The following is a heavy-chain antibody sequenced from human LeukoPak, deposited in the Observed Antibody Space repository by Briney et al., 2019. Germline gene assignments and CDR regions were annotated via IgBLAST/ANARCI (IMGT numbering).Heavy chain of an antibody. CDR1: GFTFSSFG. Sequence: PGGSLRLSCAASGFTFSSFGMYWVRQAPGKGLEWVTFIRYDGNHKFYADSVKGRITISKDNYKNTLYVEMNSLVVEDTAIYYCARAEGSGYYDALDTWGQGTMVTVSS. V-gene: IGHV3-30*02. J-gene: IGHJ3*02. D-gene: IGHD3-22*01. CDR2: IRYDGNHK. CDR3: ARAEGSGYYDALDT.